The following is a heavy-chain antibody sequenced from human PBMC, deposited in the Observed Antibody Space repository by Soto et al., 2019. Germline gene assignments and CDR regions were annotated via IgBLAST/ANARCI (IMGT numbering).Heavy chain of an antibody. CDR2: LSGSGDSA. V-gene: IGHV3-23*01. D-gene: IGHD6-25*01. CDR1: GFTFSLYA. CDR3: AKERSDHRIAAAAIDY. Sequence: PGGSLRLSCAASGFTFSLYARSWVRQAPGKGLEWISSLSGSGDSAFYADSVQGRFTISRDNSENTLHLQINSLRAEDTAVYYCAKERSDHRIAAAAIDYWGQGAQVTVSS. J-gene: IGHJ4*02.